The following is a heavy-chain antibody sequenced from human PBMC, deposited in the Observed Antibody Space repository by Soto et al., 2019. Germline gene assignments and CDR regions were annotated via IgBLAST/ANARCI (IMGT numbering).Heavy chain of an antibody. CDR2: IKSKTDGGTT. CDR3: TTFYYDSSGWYYFDY. V-gene: IGHV3-15*07. D-gene: IGHD3-22*01. J-gene: IGHJ4*02. CDR1: GFTFSNAW. Sequence: GGSLRLSCAASGFTFSNAWMNWVRQAPGKGLEWVGRIKSKTDGGTTDYAAPVKGRFTISRDDSKNTLYLQMNSLKTEDTAVYYCTTFYYDSSGWYYFDYWGQGTLVTVSS.